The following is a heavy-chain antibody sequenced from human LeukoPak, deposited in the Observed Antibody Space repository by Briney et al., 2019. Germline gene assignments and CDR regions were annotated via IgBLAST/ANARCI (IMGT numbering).Heavy chain of an antibody. V-gene: IGHV3-74*03. CDR2: INSDGSTT. CDR1: GFTFSSYW. J-gene: IGHJ3*02. Sequence: GGSLRLSCAASGFTFSSYWMHWVRQAPGKGLVWLSRINSDGSTTTYADSVRGRFIISRDNAKNTLYLQMNSLGAEDTAVYYRARVKVGVWGVFDTWGQGTMVTVSS. CDR3: ARVKVGVWGVFDT. D-gene: IGHD1-26*01.